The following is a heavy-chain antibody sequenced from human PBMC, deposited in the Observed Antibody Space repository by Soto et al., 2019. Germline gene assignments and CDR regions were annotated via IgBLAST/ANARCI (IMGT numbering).Heavy chain of an antibody. J-gene: IGHJ6*03. Sequence: QVQLVESGGGVVQPGRSLRLSCAASGFTFSTYGMHWVRQAPGKGLEWVAVISFDGTNKYYADSVKGRFTISRDNSKNTLFLQMNSLRPEDTAVYYCAKDYDFWRQWHSYYYMDVWGKGTTVTVSS. D-gene: IGHD3-3*01. CDR3: AKDYDFWRQWHSYYYMDV. V-gene: IGHV3-30*18. CDR1: GFTFSTYG. CDR2: ISFDGTNK.